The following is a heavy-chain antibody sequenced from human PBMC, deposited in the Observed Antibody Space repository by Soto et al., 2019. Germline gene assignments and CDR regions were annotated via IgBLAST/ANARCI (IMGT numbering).Heavy chain of an antibody. D-gene: IGHD1-26*01. CDR3: ARDGGSYPMRGLYYYYYGMDV. J-gene: IGHJ6*02. CDR2: IYSGGST. CDR1: GFTFSSNY. V-gene: IGHV3-53*01. Sequence: GGSLRLSCAASGFTFSSNYMSWVRQAPGKGLEWVSVIYSGGSTYYADSVKGRFTISRDNSKNTLYLQMNSLRAEDTAVYYCARDGGSYPMRGLYYYYYGMDVWGQGTTVTVSS.